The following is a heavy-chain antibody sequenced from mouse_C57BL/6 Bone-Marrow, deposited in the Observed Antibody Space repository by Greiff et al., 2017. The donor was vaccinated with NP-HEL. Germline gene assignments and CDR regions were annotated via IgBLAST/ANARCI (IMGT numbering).Heavy chain of an antibody. CDR3: AHYGSSYRWYFDV. J-gene: IGHJ1*03. CDR2: ISYDGSN. CDR1: GYSITSGYY. V-gene: IGHV3-6*01. D-gene: IGHD1-1*01. Sequence: EVQLQESGPGLVKPSQSLSLTCSVTGYSITSGYYWNWIRQFPGNKLEWMGYISYDGSNNYNPSLKNRISITRDTSKNQFFLKLNSVTTEDTATYYCAHYGSSYRWYFDVWGTGTTVTVSS.